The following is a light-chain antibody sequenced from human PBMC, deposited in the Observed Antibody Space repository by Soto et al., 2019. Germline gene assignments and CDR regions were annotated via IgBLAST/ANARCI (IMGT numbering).Light chain of an antibody. CDR1: QSISSW. Sequence: DIQMTQSPSTLSAPAGDRVTITCRASQSISSWLAWYQQKPGKAPKLLIYDASSLESGVPSRFSGSGSGAEFTLTISSLQPDDFATYYCQQYNSYSPLTFGGGTKVDIK. V-gene: IGKV1-5*01. CDR2: DAS. J-gene: IGKJ4*01. CDR3: QQYNSYSPLT.